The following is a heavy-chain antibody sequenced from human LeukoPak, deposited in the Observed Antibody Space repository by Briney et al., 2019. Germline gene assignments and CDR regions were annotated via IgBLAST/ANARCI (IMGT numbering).Heavy chain of an antibody. CDR2: ISNSGGNT. CDR1: GFTFSTYA. Sequence: GGSLRLSCAASGFTFSTYAMNWVRQAPGKGLEWVSGISNSGGNTYYADSVKGRFTISRDNFKNTLYLQINSLRAEDTAVYYCAKESTYDFWSGYYNYYMDVWGKGTTVTVSS. V-gene: IGHV3-23*01. CDR3: AKESTYDFWSGYYNYYMDV. J-gene: IGHJ6*03. D-gene: IGHD3-3*01.